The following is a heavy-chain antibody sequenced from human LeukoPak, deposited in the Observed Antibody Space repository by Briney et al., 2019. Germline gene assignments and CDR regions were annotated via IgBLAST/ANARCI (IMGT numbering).Heavy chain of an antibody. V-gene: IGHV3-23*01. CDR1: GFTFSSYA. J-gene: IGHJ4*02. CDR3: ARDFNWAFDY. Sequence: GGSLRLSCAASGFTFSSYAMTWVRQAPGKGLEWVSGLSGSGGGTYYADSVKGRFTISRDNSKDTVDLQMNSLRADDTAVYYCARDFNWAFDYWGQGTLVTVSS. D-gene: IGHD3-16*01. CDR2: LSGSGGGT.